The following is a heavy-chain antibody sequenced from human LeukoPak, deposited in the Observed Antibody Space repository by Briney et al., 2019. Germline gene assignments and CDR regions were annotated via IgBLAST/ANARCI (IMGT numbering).Heavy chain of an antibody. CDR3: ARRCITIFGVVMPHVDN. Sequence: SETLSLICTVSRGSISSYYWSWIRQRPGKGLEWIGYIDNSGNTNSNPSLKSRVTMSVDTSKNEFSLNLSSVIAADTAVYYCARRCITIFGVVMPHVDNSGQGTLVTVSS. J-gene: IGHJ4*02. V-gene: IGHV4-59*01. CDR1: RGSISSYY. CDR2: IDNSGNT. D-gene: IGHD3-3*01.